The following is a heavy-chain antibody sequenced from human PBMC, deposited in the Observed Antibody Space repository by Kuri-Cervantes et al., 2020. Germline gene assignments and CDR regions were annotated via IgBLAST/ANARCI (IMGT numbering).Heavy chain of an antibody. CDR1: GGTFSSYA. CDR3: ASTAPRQQPYSPHNN. Sequence: SVKVSCKASGGTFSSYAISWVRQAPGQGLEWMGGSIPIFGTANYAQKFQGRVTITADESTSTAYMELSSLRSEDTAVYYCASTAPRQQPYSPHNNWGQGTLVTVSS. CDR2: SIPIFGTA. D-gene: IGHD6-13*01. V-gene: IGHV1-69*13. J-gene: IGHJ4*02.